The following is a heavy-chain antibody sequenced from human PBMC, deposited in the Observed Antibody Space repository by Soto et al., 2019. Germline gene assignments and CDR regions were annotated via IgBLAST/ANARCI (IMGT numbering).Heavy chain of an antibody. CDR2: ISSSSSTR. J-gene: IGHJ4*02. CDR3: ARDWQWLSFYFDF. V-gene: IGHV3-48*02. CDR1: GFTFSTYN. D-gene: IGHD6-19*01. Sequence: GGSLRLSXAASGFTFSTYNMNWVRQAPGKGLEWISYISSSSSTRYYADSVRGRFTISRDNAKNSLYLQMNSLRDEDTAVYYCARDWQWLSFYFDFWGQGTLVTVSS.